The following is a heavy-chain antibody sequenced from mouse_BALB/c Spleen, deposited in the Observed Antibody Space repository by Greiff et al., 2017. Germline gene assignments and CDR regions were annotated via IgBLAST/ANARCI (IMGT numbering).Heavy chain of an antibody. Sequence: EVQLQQSGAELVKPGASVKLSCTASGFNIKDTYMHWVKQRPEQGLEWIGRIDPANGNTKYDPKFQGKATITADTSYNTAYLQLSSLTSEDTAVYYCARPDDGYYAWFAYWGQGTLVTVSA. V-gene: IGHV14-3*02. J-gene: IGHJ3*01. CDR3: ARPDDGYYAWFAY. CDR1: GFNIKDTY. D-gene: IGHD2-3*01. CDR2: IDPANGNT.